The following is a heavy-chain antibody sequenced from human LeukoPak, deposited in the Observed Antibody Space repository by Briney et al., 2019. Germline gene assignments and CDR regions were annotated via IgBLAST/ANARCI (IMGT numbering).Heavy chain of an antibody. D-gene: IGHD2-2*01. V-gene: IGHV3-30*18. CDR2: ISYDGSNK. J-gene: IGHJ4*02. CDR1: GFTFSSYG. Sequence: PGGSLRLSCAASGFTFSSYGMHWVRQAPGKGLEWVAVISYDGSNKYYADSVKGRFTISRDNSKSTLYLQMNSLRAEDTAVYYCAKDGQYQLLLYYFDYWGQGTLVTVSS. CDR3: AKDGQYQLLLYYFDY.